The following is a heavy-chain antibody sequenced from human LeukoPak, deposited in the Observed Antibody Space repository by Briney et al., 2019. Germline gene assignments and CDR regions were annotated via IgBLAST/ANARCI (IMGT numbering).Heavy chain of an antibody. CDR3: ARGASGPYEY. CDR1: GFTFSSYA. J-gene: IGHJ4*02. V-gene: IGHV3-7*01. CDR2: IKDDGSEK. Sequence: GGSLRLSCAASGFTFSSYAMSWVRQAPGKGLEWVANIKDDGSEKYYVDSVKGRFTISRDNAKNSLYLQMNSLRAEDTAVYYCARGASGPYEYWGQGSLVTVSS.